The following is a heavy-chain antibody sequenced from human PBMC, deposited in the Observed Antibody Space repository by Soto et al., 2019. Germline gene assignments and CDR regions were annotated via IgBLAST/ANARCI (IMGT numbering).Heavy chain of an antibody. CDR3: ARVRSPGHPPYSWFDP. J-gene: IGHJ5*01. CDR2: ISAYNGNT. Sequence: QVQLVQSGGEVKKPGASVRVSCKASGYTFTSSDITWVRQAPGQGLEWMGWISAYNGNTNYAQKLQGRVNMTTDTSTNTAYMERRNLISDDTAVYFCARVRSPGHPPYSWFDPWGQGTLVTVSS. CDR1: GYTFTSSD. V-gene: IGHV1-18*04.